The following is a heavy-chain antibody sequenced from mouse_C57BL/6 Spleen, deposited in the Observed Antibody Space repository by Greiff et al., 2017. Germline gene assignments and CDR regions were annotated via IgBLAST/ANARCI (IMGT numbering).Heavy chain of an antibody. V-gene: IGHV1-82*01. CDR1: GYAFSSSW. J-gene: IGHJ4*01. CDR3: ARSPEYAMDY. Sequence: VQLQQSGPELVKPGASVKISCKASGYAFSSSWMNWVKQRPGKGLEWIGRIYPGDGDTNYNGKFKGKATLTADKSSSTAYMQLSSLTSEDSAVYFCARSPEYAMDYWGQGTSVTVSS. CDR2: IYPGDGDT.